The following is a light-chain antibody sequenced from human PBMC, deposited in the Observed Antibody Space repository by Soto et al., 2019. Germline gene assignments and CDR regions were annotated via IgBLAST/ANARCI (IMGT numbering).Light chain of an antibody. V-gene: IGKV3-15*01. CDR1: QSVSSN. J-gene: IGKJ3*01. Sequence: EIVMTQSPATLSVSPGERATLSCRASQSVSSNLAWYQQKPGQAPRLLIYGASTRATGIPARFSGSGSGTEFTLTISSLQSEDFAVYYCQQRSYWPITFGPGTKVDIK. CDR3: QQRSYWPIT. CDR2: GAS.